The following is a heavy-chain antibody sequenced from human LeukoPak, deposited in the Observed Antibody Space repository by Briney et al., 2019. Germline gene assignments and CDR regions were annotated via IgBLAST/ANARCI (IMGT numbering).Heavy chain of an antibody. CDR2: ISGSGGCT. CDR1: SGSISSYY. CDR3: AKDPVVDGYKPIRLLGKLKGEFDY. D-gene: IGHD5-24*01. V-gene: IGHV3-23*01. Sequence: PSETLSLTCTVSSGSISSYYWSWVRQAPGKGLEWVSAISGSGGCTYYADSVRGRFTISRDNSKNTLYLQMNSLRAEDTAVYYCAKDPVVDGYKPIRLLGKLKGEFDYWGQGTLVTVSS. J-gene: IGHJ4*02.